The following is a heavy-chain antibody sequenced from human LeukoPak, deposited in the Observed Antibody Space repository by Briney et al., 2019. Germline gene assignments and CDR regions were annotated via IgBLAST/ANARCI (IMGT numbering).Heavy chain of an antibody. CDR1: GGSISSYY. Sequence: PSETLSLTCTVSGGSISSYYWSWIRQPAGKGLEWIGRIYTSGSTNYNPSLKSRVTMSVDTSKNQFSLKLSSVIAADTAVYYCARDGFLPQNYDSSGYPRGPYYYYYYGMDVWGQGTTVTVSS. CDR3: ARDGFLPQNYDSSGYPRGPYYYYYYGMDV. CDR2: IYTSGST. V-gene: IGHV4-4*07. D-gene: IGHD3-22*01. J-gene: IGHJ6*02.